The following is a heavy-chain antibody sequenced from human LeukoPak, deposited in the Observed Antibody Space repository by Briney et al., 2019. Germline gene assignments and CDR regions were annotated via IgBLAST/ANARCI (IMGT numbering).Heavy chain of an antibody. CDR2: INHSGST. CDR1: GGSFSGYY. CDR3: ASAVGHPSLNY. J-gene: IGHJ4*02. V-gene: IGHV4-34*01. Sequence: SETLSLTCAVYGGSFSGYYWSWIRQPPGKGLEWIGEINHSGSTNYNPSPKSRVTISVDTSKNQFSLKLSSVTAADTAVYYCASAVGHPSLNYWGQGTLVTVSS.